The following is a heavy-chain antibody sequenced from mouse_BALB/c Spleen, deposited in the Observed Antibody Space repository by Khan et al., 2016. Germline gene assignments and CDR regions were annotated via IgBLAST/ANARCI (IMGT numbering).Heavy chain of an antibody. V-gene: IGHV4-1*02. CDR3: ARARYDWYLAY. D-gene: IGHD2-14*01. CDR1: GFDFSRYW. Sequence: EVKLLESGGGLVHPGGSLKLSCAASGFDFSRYWMSWVRQAPGKGLEWIGEINPDSYTINYTPYLKDKFIISRDNSNNTLYLQMSKVRSEDTALYYGARARYDWYLAYWGQGTLVTVSS. J-gene: IGHJ3*01. CDR2: INPDSYTI.